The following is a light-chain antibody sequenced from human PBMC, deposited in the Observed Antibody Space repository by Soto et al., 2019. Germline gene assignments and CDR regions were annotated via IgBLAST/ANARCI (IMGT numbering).Light chain of an antibody. CDR1: QSVSSSY. CDR2: GAS. V-gene: IGKV3D-20*02. Sequence: EIVLTKSPCTLALSPGERATLSCRASQSVSSSYLAWYQQKPGQAPRLLIYGASSRATGIPDRFSGSGSGTDFTLTISRLEPEDFAVYYCQQLTDWPPQWTFGQGTKVDIK. J-gene: IGKJ1*01. CDR3: QQLTDWPPQWT.